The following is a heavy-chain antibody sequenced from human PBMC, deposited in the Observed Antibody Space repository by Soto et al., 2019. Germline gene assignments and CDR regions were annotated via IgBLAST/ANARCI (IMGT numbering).Heavy chain of an antibody. J-gene: IGHJ5*02. Sequence: GASVKVSCKASGGTFSSYAISWVRQAPGQGLEWMGGIIPIFGTANYAQKFQGRVTITADESTSTAYMELSSLRSEDTAVYYCARRLYCSSTSCYYGKDNHCFDPWGQGTLVTVSS. CDR2: IIPIFGTA. CDR1: GGTFSSYA. CDR3: ARRLYCSSTSCYYGKDNHCFDP. V-gene: IGHV1-69*13. D-gene: IGHD2-2*01.